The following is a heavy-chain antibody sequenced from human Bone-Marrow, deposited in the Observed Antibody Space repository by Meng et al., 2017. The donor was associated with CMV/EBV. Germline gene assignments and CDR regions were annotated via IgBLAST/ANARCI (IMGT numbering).Heavy chain of an antibody. Sequence: GESLKISCAASGFTFSSYSMNWVRQAPGKGLEWVSYISSSSYTIYYADSVKDRFTVSRDSARNSLYLQMDSLRAEDTAVYYCAKDRGDGRFLEWLPNWFDPWGQGTLVTVSS. J-gene: IGHJ5*02. CDR1: GFTFSSYS. CDR3: AKDRGDGRFLEWLPNWFDP. V-gene: IGHV3-48*04. D-gene: IGHD3-3*01. CDR2: ISSSSYTI.